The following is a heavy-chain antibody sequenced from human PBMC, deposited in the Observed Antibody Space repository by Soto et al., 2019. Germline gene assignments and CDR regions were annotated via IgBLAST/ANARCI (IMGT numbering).Heavy chain of an antibody. D-gene: IGHD6-13*01. J-gene: IGHJ4*02. CDR1: GYTLTYLS. V-gene: IGHV1-24*01. CDR2: FDPEDGET. CDR3: ATGLTSAYSAKETPDY. Sequence: ASVTVSCQVSGYTLTYLSMHWVRQAPGKGLEWMGGFDPEDGETIYAQKFQGRVTMTEDTSTDTAYMELSSLRSEDTAVYYCATGLTSAYSAKETPDYWGQGTLVTVSS.